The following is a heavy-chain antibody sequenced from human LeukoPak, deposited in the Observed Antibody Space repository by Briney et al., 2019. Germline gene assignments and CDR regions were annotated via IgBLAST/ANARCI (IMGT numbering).Heavy chain of an antibody. D-gene: IGHD2-15*01. Sequence: SETLSLTCTVSGYSISSGYYWGWIRQPPGKGLEWIGSIYHSGSTYYNPSLKSRVTISVDTSKDQFSLKVTSVTAADAAVYYCARTVVANLGTFYYYMDVWGKGTTVTVSS. CDR2: IYHSGST. V-gene: IGHV4-38-2*02. J-gene: IGHJ6*03. CDR3: ARTVVANLGTFYYYMDV. CDR1: GYSISSGYY.